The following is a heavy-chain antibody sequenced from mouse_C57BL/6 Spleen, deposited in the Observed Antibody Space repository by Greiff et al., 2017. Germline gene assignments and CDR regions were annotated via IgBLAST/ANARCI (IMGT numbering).Heavy chain of an antibody. CDR3: ARDYSSGPFDY. J-gene: IGHJ2*01. CDR1: GFTFSDYY. CDR2: INYDGSST. D-gene: IGHD3-2*02. Sequence: EVMLVESEGGLVQPGSSMKLSCTASGFTFSDYYMAWVRQVPEKGLEWVANINYDGSSTYYLDSLKSRFIISRDNAKNILYLQMSSLKSEDTATYYCARDYSSGPFDYWGQGTTLTVSS. V-gene: IGHV5-16*01.